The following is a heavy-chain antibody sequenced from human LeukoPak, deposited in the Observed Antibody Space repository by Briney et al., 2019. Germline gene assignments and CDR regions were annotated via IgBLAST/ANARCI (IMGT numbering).Heavy chain of an antibody. CDR1: GYSFTRYF. J-gene: IGHJ4*02. D-gene: IGHD3-10*01. CDR3: ARGKVATMVRGVIITYFDY. Sequence: ASVKVSCKASGYSFTRYFIHWVRQAPGQGLEWMGIIIPRDGSTSYAQKFQGRVTMTRDTSTSTVYMELSSLRSEDTAVYYCARGKVATMVRGVIITYFDYWGQGTLVTVSS. V-gene: IGHV1-46*01. CDR2: IIPRDGST.